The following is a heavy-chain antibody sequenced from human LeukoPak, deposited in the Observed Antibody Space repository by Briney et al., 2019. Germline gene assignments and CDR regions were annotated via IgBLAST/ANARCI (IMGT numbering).Heavy chain of an antibody. CDR1: GFTFSSYG. D-gene: IGHD3-10*01. J-gene: IGHJ4*02. V-gene: IGHV3-33*01. CDR3: ARGRGLTLSYHYFHY. CDR2: IWYDGSNK. Sequence: PGRSLRLSCAASGFTFSSYGMHWVRQAPGKGLEWVAVIWYDGSNKYYADSVKGRFTISRDNSKNTLYLQMNSLRAEDTAVYYCARGRGLTLSYHYFHYWGQGTLVTVSS.